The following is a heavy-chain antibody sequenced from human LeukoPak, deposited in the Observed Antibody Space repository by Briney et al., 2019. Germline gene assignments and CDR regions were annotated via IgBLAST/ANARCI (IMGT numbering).Heavy chain of an antibody. D-gene: IGHD3-22*01. CDR2: ISGSGGST. Sequence: PGASLRISCAASGFTFSSYAMSWVRQAPGKGLEWVSAISGSGGSTYYADSVKGRFTISRDNSKNTLYLQMTSLRAEDTAVYYCAEDGEPDYYDSSGYMSAFDIWGQGTMVTVSS. CDR1: GFTFSSYA. CDR3: AEDGEPDYYDSSGYMSAFDI. J-gene: IGHJ3*02. V-gene: IGHV3-23*01.